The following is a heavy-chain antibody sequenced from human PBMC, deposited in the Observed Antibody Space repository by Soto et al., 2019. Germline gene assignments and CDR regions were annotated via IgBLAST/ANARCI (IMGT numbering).Heavy chain of an antibody. CDR1: GFTFRSYA. Sequence: GGSLRLSCEAFGFTFRSYAMNWVRQAPGKGLEWVSSISGGADSTYYADSVKGRLTISRDNSKNTLYLQMNSLRAEDTAVYYCAKEDSRSWAVVSWYFDLWGRGTLVTVS. J-gene: IGHJ2*01. CDR3: AKEDSRSWAVVSWYFDL. CDR2: ISGGADST. D-gene: IGHD6-13*01. V-gene: IGHV3-23*01.